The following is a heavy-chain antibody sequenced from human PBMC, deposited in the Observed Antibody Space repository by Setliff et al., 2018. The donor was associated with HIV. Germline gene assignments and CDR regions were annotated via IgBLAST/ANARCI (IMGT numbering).Heavy chain of an antibody. Sequence: SETLSLTCTVSDGSVSSTGYYWSWLRQHPGKGLEWIGNIYYSGSTNYNPSLKSRLTISLDTSNTQFSLKLSSVTAADTAVYFCAREKYKFGYQVYFFDSWGQGTLVPSPQ. CDR1: DGSVSSTGYY. CDR2: IYYSGST. CDR3: AREKYKFGYQVYFFDS. V-gene: IGHV4-31*03. D-gene: IGHD5-12*01. J-gene: IGHJ4*02.